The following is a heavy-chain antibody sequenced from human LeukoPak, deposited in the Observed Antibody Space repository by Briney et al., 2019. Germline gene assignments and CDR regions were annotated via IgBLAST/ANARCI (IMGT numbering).Heavy chain of an antibody. Sequence: PGGTLRLSCAASGFTFSSYGMSWVRQAPGKGLEWVSYISRSGSAIYYADSVKGRFTISRDNAKNSLYLQMNSLRAEDTAVYYCARDSSGWPVDYWGQGTLVTVSS. V-gene: IGHV3-48*03. D-gene: IGHD6-19*01. J-gene: IGHJ4*02. CDR3: ARDSSGWPVDY. CDR1: GFTFSSYG. CDR2: ISRSGSAI.